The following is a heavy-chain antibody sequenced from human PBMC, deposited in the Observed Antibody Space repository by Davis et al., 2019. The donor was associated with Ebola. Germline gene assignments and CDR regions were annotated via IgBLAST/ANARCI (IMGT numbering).Heavy chain of an antibody. CDR2: ISSSSSYI. D-gene: IGHD2-15*01. J-gene: IGHJ4*02. CDR3: ARRGGTMNY. Sequence: GESLKISCAASGFTFSSYAMNWVRQAPGKGLEWVSSISSSSSYIYYADSVKGRFTISRDNAKNSLYLQMNSLRAEDTAVYYCARRGGTMNYWGQGTLVTVSS. V-gene: IGHV3-21*04. CDR1: GFTFSSYA.